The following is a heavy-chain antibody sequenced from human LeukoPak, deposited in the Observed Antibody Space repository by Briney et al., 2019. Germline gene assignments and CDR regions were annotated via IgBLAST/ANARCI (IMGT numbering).Heavy chain of an antibody. CDR2: IYYSGST. D-gene: IGHD3-3*01. J-gene: IGHJ6*03. CDR3: ARLPRYDFWSGSNYMDV. V-gene: IGHV4-39*01. CDR1: GGSISSSSYY. Sequence: SEPLSLTCTVSGGSISSSSYYWGWIRQPPGKGLEWIGSIYYSGSTYYNPSLKIRVTISVDTSKNQFSLKLSSVTAADTAVYYCARLPRYDFWSGSNYMDVWGKGTTVTVSS.